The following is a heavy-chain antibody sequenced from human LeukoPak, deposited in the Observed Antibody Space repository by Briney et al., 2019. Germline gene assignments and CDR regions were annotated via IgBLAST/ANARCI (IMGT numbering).Heavy chain of an antibody. D-gene: IGHD2-2*02. CDR1: GYTFTSYA. CDR2: INAGNGNT. V-gene: IGHV1-3*01. Sequence: SVKVSCKASGYTFTSYAMHWVRQAPGQRLEWMGWINAGNGNTKYSQKFQGRVTITRDTSASTAYMELSSLRSEDTAVYYCARVSAPYCSSTSCYTRTWFDPWGQGTLVTVSS. CDR3: ARVSAPYCSSTSCYTRTWFDP. J-gene: IGHJ5*02.